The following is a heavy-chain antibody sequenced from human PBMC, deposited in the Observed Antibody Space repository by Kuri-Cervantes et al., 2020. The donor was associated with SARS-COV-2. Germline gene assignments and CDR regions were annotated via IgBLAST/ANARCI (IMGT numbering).Heavy chain of an antibody. CDR1: GYTFTGYY. CDR2: INPNSGGT. J-gene: IGHJ4*02. Sequence: ASVKVSCKASGYTFTGYYMHWVRQAPGQGLEWMGWINPNSGGTNYAQKFQGWVTMTRDTSINTAYMELSRLRSDDTAVYYCARDERMGDYFDYWGQGTLVTVSS. D-gene: IGHD3-16*01. CDR3: ARDERMGDYFDY. V-gene: IGHV1-2*04.